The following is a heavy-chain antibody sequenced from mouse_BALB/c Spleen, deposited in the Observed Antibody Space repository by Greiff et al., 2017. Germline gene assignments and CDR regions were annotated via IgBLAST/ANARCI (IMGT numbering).Heavy chain of an antibody. Sequence: QVQLQQSGPSLVQPSQSLSITCTVSGFSLPSYGVHWVRQSPGTGLEWLGVIWRGGSTDYNAAFMSRLSITKDNSKSQVFFKMNSLQADDTAIYYCAKELTGMMDYWGQGTSVTVSS. J-gene: IGHJ4*01. CDR2: IWRGGST. V-gene: IGHV2-5-1*01. CDR1: GFSLPSYG. D-gene: IGHD4-1*01. CDR3: AKELTGMMDY.